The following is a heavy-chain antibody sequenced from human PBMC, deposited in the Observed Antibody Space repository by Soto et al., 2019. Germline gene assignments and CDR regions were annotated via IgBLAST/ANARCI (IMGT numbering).Heavy chain of an antibody. J-gene: IGHJ6*02. D-gene: IGHD5-18*01. CDR2: INHSGST. V-gene: IGHV4-34*01. Sequence: PSETLSLTCAVCGGSFSGYYWTWIRQPPGTGLEWIGEINHSGSTNYNPSLKSRVTISVDTSKNQFSLKLTSVTAADTAVYYCARHTAMATGDYYYGMDVWGQGTTVTVSS. CDR3: ARHTAMATGDYYYGMDV. CDR1: GGSFSGYY.